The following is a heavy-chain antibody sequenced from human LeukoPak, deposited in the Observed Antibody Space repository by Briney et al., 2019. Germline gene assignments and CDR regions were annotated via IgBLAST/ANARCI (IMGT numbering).Heavy chain of an antibody. J-gene: IGHJ4*02. CDR2: ISYDGSNK. Sequence: GGSLRLSCAASGFTFSSYAMHWVRQAPGKGLEWVAVISYDGSNKYYADSVKGRFTISRDNSKNTVYLQMNSLRAEDTAVYYCAREVPPRGLDYWGQGTLVTVSS. CDR1: GFTFSSYA. CDR3: AREVPPRGLDY. V-gene: IGHV3-30-3*01.